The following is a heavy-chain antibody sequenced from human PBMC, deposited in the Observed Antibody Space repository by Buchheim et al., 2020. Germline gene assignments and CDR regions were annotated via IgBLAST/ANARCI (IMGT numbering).Heavy chain of an antibody. V-gene: IGHV1-69*04. CDR1: GGTFGSYA. CDR2: IIPIVGIP. Sequence: QVQLVQSGAEVKKPGSSVKVSCKAFGGTFGSYAISWVRQAPGQGLEWMGRIIPIVGIPNYAQKFQGRVTIYADKSTSTAYMELSSLRSEDTAVFYCVREDAMDVWGQGTT. CDR3: VREDAMDV. J-gene: IGHJ6*02.